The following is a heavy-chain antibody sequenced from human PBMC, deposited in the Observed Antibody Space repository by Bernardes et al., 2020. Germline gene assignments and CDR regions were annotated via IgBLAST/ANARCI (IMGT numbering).Heavy chain of an antibody. CDR1: GYSFTSYW. D-gene: IGHD3-22*01. V-gene: IGHV5-51*01. J-gene: IGHJ4*02. CDR3: ARQLGTYYYDSSGLTPYYFDY. Sequence: GASLKISCKGSGYSFTSYWIGWVRPMPGKGLEWMGIIYPGDSDTRYSPSFQGQVTISADKSISTAYLQWSSLKASDTAMYYCARQLGTYYYDSSGLTPYYFDYWGQGTLVTVSS. CDR2: IYPGDSDT.